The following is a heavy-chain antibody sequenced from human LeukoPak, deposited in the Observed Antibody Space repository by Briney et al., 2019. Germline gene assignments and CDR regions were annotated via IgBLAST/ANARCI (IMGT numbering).Heavy chain of an antibody. CDR3: AKGLQLWSNFDY. CDR1: GFTFSSYA. J-gene: IGHJ4*02. Sequence: GGSLRLSCAASGFTFSSYAMSSVRQAPGKGLEWVSAISGSGGSTYYADSVKGRFTISRDNSKNTLYLQMNSLRAEDTAVYYCAKGLQLWSNFDYWGQGTLVTVSS. V-gene: IGHV3-23*01. D-gene: IGHD5-18*01. CDR2: ISGSGGST.